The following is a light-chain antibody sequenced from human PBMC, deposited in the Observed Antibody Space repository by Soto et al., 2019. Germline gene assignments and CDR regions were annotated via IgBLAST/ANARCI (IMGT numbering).Light chain of an antibody. V-gene: IGLV1-40*01. Sequence: QSVLTQPPSVSGAPGQGVTFSCTGSSSNIGAGFDVHWYQQLPGTAPKLLIYGNNNRPSGVPDRFSGSKSGASASLAIAGLEAEDEADYYCQSYDSSLSVYVFGTGTKVTVL. CDR1: SSNIGAGFD. J-gene: IGLJ1*01. CDR2: GNN. CDR3: QSYDSSLSVYV.